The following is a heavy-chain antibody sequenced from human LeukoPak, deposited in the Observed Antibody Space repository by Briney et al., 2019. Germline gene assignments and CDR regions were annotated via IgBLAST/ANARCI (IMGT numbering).Heavy chain of an antibody. CDR3: ASRYCSGGSCYSWDYFDY. D-gene: IGHD2-15*01. V-gene: IGHV1-69*05. CDR2: IIPIFGTA. CDR1: GGTFSSYA. Sequence: SVKVSCKASGGTFSSYAISWVRQAPGQGLEWMGRIIPIFGTANYPQKFQGRVTITTDESTSTAYMELSSLRSEDTAVYYCASRYCSGGSCYSWDYFDYWGQGTLVTVSS. J-gene: IGHJ4*02.